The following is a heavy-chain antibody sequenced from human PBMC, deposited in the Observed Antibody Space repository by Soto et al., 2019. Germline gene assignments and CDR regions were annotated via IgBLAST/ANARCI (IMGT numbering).Heavy chain of an antibody. V-gene: IGHV3-9*01. J-gene: IGHJ4*02. Sequence: GGSLRLSCAASGFTFGDYAMHWVRQAPGKGLEWVSGIRWNSGNIGYADSVKGRFTISRDNAKNSLYLQMNSLRAEDTALYYCAKDTADGARALDYWGQGTLVTVSS. CDR3: AKDTADGARALDY. D-gene: IGHD1-26*01. CDR2: IRWNSGNI. CDR1: GFTFGDYA.